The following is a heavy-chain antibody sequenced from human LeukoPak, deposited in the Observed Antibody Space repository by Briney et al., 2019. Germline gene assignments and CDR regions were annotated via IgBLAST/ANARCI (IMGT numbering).Heavy chain of an antibody. J-gene: IGHJ4*02. Sequence: SQTLSLTCAISGDSVSSNSATWTWIRQSPSRGLEWLGRTYYKSKWYNDYAVSVKSRITFNSDTSKNQFSLQLNSVTPEDTAVYYCAANWNNDHWGPGTLVTVSS. CDR2: TYYKSKWYN. D-gene: IGHD1-1*01. CDR3: AANWNNDH. V-gene: IGHV6-1*01. CDR1: GDSVSSNSAT.